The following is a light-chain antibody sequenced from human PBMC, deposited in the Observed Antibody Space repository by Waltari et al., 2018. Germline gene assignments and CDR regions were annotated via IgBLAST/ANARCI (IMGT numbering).Light chain of an antibody. CDR3: TSQSRNNVVI. V-gene: IGLV2-14*03. CDR1: RIDVGGAAS. J-gene: IGLJ2*01. CDR2: DDT. Sequence: QSALTQPASVSGSHGQSITISCTGSRIDVGGAASVSWYQDHTGPAPKVIIYDDTNRPSGVADRFSGSNSGNAASLTSSGLQAEEEANYYSTSQSRNNVVIFGGGTKLTVL.